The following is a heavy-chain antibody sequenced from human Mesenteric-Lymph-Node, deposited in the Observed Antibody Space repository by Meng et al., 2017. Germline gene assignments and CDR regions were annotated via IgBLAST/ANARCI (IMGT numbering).Heavy chain of an antibody. CDR1: GGSISSYY. CDR3: AREIYYGSGSYPLGY. D-gene: IGHD3-10*01. J-gene: IGHJ4*02. CDR2: IYTSGST. V-gene: IGHV4-4*07. Sequence: SETLSLTCTVSGGSISSYYWSWIRQPAGKGLEWIGRIYTSGSTNYNPSLKSRVSMSVDTSKNQFSLRLSSVSAADTVVYYCAREIYYGSGSYPLGYWGQGTLVTVSS.